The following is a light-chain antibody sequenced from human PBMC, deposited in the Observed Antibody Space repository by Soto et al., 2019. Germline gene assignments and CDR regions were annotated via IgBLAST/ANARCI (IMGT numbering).Light chain of an antibody. CDR1: QGISSY. CDR3: QQYYSYP. V-gene: IGKV1-8*01. Sequence: AIRMTQSPSSFSASTGDGVTITCRASQGISSYLAWYQQKPGKAPKLLIYAASTLQSGVPSRFSGSGSGTDFTLTISCLQSEDFATYYCQQYYSYPFGGGTKVEIK. CDR2: AAS. J-gene: IGKJ4*01.